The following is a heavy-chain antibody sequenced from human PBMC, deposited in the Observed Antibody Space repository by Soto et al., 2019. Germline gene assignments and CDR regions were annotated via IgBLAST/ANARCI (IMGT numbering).Heavy chain of an antibody. V-gene: IGHV3-23*01. CDR2: IRGNGKST. Sequence: EVQLLESGGGLVQPGGSLRLSCAASGFTFSSYAMSWVRQAPGKGLEWVSAIRGNGKSTYYTDSVKGRFTISRDNSKNTLNLQMNSLRAEDTAVYYCASRPYCSGGSCFDYWGQGTLVTVSS. J-gene: IGHJ4*02. CDR3: ASRPYCSGGSCFDY. CDR1: GFTFSSYA. D-gene: IGHD2-15*01.